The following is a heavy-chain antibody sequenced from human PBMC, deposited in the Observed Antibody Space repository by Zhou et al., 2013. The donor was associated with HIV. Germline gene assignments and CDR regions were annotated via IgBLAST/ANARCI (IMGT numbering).Heavy chain of an antibody. D-gene: IGHD1-20*01. CDR3: ATYGPGYNWMYK. Sequence: QVPLVQSGNEVKKPGASVKVSCKASGYTFTYYAFSWVRQVPGQGLEWMGWMAPNSDVTKYAPKLQGRVTMTRDTSINTAYMELSSLRSDDTAVYYCATYGPGYNWMYKWGQGTLVTVSS. V-gene: IGHV1-2*02. CDR1: GYTFTYYA. J-gene: IGHJ4*02. CDR2: MAPNSDVT.